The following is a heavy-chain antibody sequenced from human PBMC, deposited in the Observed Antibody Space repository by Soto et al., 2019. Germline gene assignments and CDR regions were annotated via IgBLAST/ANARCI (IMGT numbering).Heavy chain of an antibody. D-gene: IGHD3-3*01. Sequence: GVLRLSCVASGFSFSNYNMNGVRQAPGKGLEWVSYITDSSDTVHYADSVRGRFTISRDNAESSLYLQMNSLRDEDTAVYFCARDFGHGYYLDYWGRGTLVTVYS. CDR2: ITDSSDTV. V-gene: IGHV3-48*02. J-gene: IGHJ4*02. CDR1: GFSFSNYN. CDR3: ARDFGHGYYLDY.